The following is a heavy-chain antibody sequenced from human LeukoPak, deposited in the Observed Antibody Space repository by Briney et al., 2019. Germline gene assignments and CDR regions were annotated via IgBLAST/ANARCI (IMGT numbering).Heavy chain of an antibody. CDR3: ARLLGATSGWDYFDY. V-gene: IGHV5-51*07. J-gene: IGHJ4*02. D-gene: IGHD1-26*01. CDR2: IYPGDSDT. CDR1: GYRFTSYW. Sequence: GEPLKISCKGSGYRFTSYWIGWVHQMPGKGLEWMGFIYPGDSDTRYSPAFQGQVTISADKSISTAYLQRSSVKAADTAMYYCARLLGATSGWDYFDYWGQGTLVTVSS.